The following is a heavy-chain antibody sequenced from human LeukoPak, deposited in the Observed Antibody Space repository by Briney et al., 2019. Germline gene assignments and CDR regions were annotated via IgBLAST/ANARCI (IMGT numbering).Heavy chain of an antibody. Sequence: SETLSLTCAVYGGSFSGYYWSWIRQPPGKGLEWIGEINHSGSTNYNPSLKSRVTISVDTSKNQFSLKLSSVTAADTAVYYCASYDFWSAHQGAFDIWGQGTMVTVSS. D-gene: IGHD3-3*01. J-gene: IGHJ3*02. V-gene: IGHV4-34*01. CDR1: GGSFSGYY. CDR2: INHSGST. CDR3: ASYDFWSAHQGAFDI.